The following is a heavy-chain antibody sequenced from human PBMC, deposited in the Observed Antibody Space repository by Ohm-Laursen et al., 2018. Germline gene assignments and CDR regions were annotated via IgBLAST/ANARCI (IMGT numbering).Heavy chain of an antibody. CDR3: ARAVRYQLLSDP. V-gene: IGHV1-2*02. D-gene: IGHD4-23*01. J-gene: IGHJ5*02. CDR1: GYAFTGYY. CDR2: INPNSGGT. Sequence: GASVKVSCKASGYAFTGYYMHWVRQAPGQGLEWMGWINPNSGGTNYAQKFQGRVTMTRDTSISTAYMELYSLTSEDTATYYCARAVRYQLLSDPWGQGTLVTVSS.